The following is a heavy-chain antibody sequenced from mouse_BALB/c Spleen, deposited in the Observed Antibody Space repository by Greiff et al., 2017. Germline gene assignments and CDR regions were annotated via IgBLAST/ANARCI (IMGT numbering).Heavy chain of an antibody. CDR3: ARDAYYDYDVHFDV. CDR2: IRNKANGYTT. Sequence: EVQRVESGGGLVQPGGSLRLSCATSGFTFTDYYMSWVRQPPGKALEWLGFIRNKANGYTTEYSASVKGRFTISRDNSQSILYLQMNTLRAEDSATYYCARDAYYDYDVHFDVWGAGTTVTVSS. V-gene: IGHV7-3*02. D-gene: IGHD2-4*01. J-gene: IGHJ1*01. CDR1: GFTFTDYY.